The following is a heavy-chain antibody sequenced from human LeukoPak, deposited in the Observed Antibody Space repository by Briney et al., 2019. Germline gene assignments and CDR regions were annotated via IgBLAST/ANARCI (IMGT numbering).Heavy chain of an antibody. CDR2: INHSGST. CDR1: GGSFSGYY. CDR3: ARYRSYSSSWYSRSRYFDY. D-gene: IGHD6-13*01. J-gene: IGHJ4*02. Sequence: PSETLTLTCAAYGGSFSGYYWSWLRQPPGKGLEWVGEINHSGSTNYNPSLKSRVTISVDTSKNQFSLKLSSVTAADTAVYYCARYRSYSSSWYSRSRYFDYWGQGTLVTVSS. V-gene: IGHV4-34*01.